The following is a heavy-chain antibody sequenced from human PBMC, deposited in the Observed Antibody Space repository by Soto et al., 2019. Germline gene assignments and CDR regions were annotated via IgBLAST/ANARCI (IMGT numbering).Heavy chain of an antibody. CDR3: AKAPHYYNSGYYSWFDL. CDR2: ISAYNGNT. D-gene: IGHD3-22*01. CDR1: GYTFSTSG. J-gene: IGHJ5*02. V-gene: IGHV1-18*01. Sequence: QVQLVQSGAEVKKPGASVKVSCKASGYTFSTSGISWVRQAPGQGLEWMGWISAYNGNTNYAQKLQGKVPIATETTTSTAYIELRSLKSYDTAVYYCAKAPHYYNSGYYSWFDLWGQGTLVTVSS.